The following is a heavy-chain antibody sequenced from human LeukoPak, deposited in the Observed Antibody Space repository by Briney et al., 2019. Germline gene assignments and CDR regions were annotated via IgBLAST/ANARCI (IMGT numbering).Heavy chain of an antibody. CDR1: GFSISTYY. J-gene: IGHJ4*02. V-gene: IGHV4-59*01. D-gene: IGHD5-12*01. CDR2: IYHSGST. Sequence: PSETLSLTCALXGFSISTYYWSWIRQPPGKGLEWIGYIYHSGSTNYNPSLRSRVTISADTSKNQFSLKLSSVTAADTAVYYCARGGGYASPIGYWGQGALVTVSS. CDR3: ARGGGYASPIGY.